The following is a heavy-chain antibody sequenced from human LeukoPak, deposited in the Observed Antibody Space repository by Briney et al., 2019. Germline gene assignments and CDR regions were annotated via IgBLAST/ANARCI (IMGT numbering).Heavy chain of an antibody. D-gene: IGHD2/OR15-2a*01. J-gene: IGHJ4*01. CDR1: GGTFTTQA. V-gene: IGHV1-69*13. CDR3: ARGGLTSSFDF. Sequence: GASVKVSCKASGGTFTTQALSWLRQAPGQGLEWLGVIIPVLGPPNYAQKFQGRVTITADESTNTVSLEAASLTSHDTAVYYCARGGLTSSFDFWGLGTLVTVSS. CDR2: IIPVLGPP.